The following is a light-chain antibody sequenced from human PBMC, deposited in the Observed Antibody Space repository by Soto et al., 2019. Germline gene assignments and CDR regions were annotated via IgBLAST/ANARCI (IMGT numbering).Light chain of an antibody. V-gene: IGKV1-5*02. CDR3: QQYNTKPWT. Sequence: DIQMTQSPSTLSASVGDRVTIICRASQRIRTCLAWYQQKPGKAPNLLIFDPYSLKIGGLSSFSGGGSGTQFILTISSLQPDEFATYYCQQYNTKPWTCGQGTKVDIK. CDR2: DPY. CDR1: QRIRTC. J-gene: IGKJ1*01.